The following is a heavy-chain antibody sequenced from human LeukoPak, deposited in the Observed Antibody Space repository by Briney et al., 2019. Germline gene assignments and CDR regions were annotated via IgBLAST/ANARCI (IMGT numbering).Heavy chain of an antibody. CDR1: GGFISSGSYY. CDR3: ARGVVRKVPAAPGKAYDY. Sequence: PSQTLSLTCTVSGGFISSGSYYWSWIRQPAGKGLEWIGRIYTSGSTNYNPSLKSRVTISVDTSKNQFSLKLSSVTAADTAVYYCARGVVRKVPAAPGKAYDYWGQGTLVTVSS. CDR2: IYTSGST. D-gene: IGHD2-2*01. J-gene: IGHJ4*02. V-gene: IGHV4-61*02.